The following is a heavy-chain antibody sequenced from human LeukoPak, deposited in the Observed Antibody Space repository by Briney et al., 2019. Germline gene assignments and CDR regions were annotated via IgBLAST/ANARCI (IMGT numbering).Heavy chain of an antibody. CDR2: IYYSGST. J-gene: IGHJ3*02. CDR3: ARGTRTALITMIVXNAFDI. D-gene: IGHD3-22*01. Sequence: SETLSLTCTVSGVSISSYYWSWIRQPPGKGLEWIGYIYYSGSTNYNPSLKSRVTISVDTSKNQFSLKLSSVTAADTAVYYCARGTRTALITMIVXNAFDIWGQXTXXXVSS. CDR1: GVSISSYY. V-gene: IGHV4-59*01.